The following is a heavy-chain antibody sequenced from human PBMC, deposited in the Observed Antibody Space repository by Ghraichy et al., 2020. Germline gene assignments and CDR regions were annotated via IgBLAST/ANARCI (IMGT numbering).Heavy chain of an antibody. CDR3: AKDKGIMGASARAFDI. J-gene: IGHJ3*02. CDR2: ISGSGTDT. Sequence: GGSLRLSCAASGFTFNTYAMYWVRQAPGKGLEWVSVISGSGTDTYYADSVRGRFTISRDNSKNTLYLQMNSLRAEDTAVYYCAKDKGIMGASARAFDIRGQGTMVTVSS. D-gene: IGHD1-26*01. CDR1: GFTFNTYA. V-gene: IGHV3-23*01.